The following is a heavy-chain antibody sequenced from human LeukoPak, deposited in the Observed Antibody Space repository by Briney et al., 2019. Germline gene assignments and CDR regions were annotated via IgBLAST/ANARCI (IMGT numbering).Heavy chain of an antibody. CDR2: ISGSGGST. CDR1: GFTFSSYA. D-gene: IGHD6-6*01. Sequence: GGSLRLSCAASGFTFSSYAMSWVRQAPGKGLEWVSAISGSGGSTYYADSVKGRFTISRDNCKNTLYLQMNSLRAEDTAVYYCSKDEYSGSKFYYYYRDVWGKGTTLTVSS. V-gene: IGHV3-23*01. CDR3: SKDEYSGSKFYYYYRDV. J-gene: IGHJ6*03.